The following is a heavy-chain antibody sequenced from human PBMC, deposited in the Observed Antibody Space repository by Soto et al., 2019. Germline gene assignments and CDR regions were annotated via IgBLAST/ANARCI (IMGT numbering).Heavy chain of an antibody. CDR1: GGSVDDFY. D-gene: IGHD4-17*01. CDR3: ARLRTTFDY. J-gene: IGHJ4*02. Sequence: SETLSLTCTVSGGSVDDFYWSWIRLPPGKGLEWIGHIYKSGGTNYNPFFKSRVTISIDTSKNQFSLKLNSLTAADTAVYYCARLRTTFDYWGQGTLVTVSS. CDR2: IYKSGGT. V-gene: IGHV4-59*02.